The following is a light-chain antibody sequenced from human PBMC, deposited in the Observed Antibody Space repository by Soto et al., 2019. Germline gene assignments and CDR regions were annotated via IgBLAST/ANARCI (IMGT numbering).Light chain of an antibody. CDR3: NSYTSASFYV. J-gene: IGLJ1*01. Sequence: QSALAQPASVSGSPGQSITISCTGTTSDIAGYNYVSWYQQHPGKAPKLLIYEVTSRASGVSHRFSGSKSGNTASLTISGLQAEDEAEYYCNSYTSASFYVSGTGTKLTVL. CDR1: TSDIAGYNY. CDR2: EVT. V-gene: IGLV2-14*01.